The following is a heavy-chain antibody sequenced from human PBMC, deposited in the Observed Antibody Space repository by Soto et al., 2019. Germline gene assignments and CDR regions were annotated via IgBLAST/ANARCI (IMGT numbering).Heavy chain of an antibody. Sequence: QVHLVQSGAEVKKPGSSVKVSCKAAVGTFSSYTFSWVLQAPGHGLEWMGSIIHMLGIANYAQKFQGRVKINADKSTSTAYMELSSLRSEYTGVYYCANRGYSYGLVIYWGQGTLVTVSS. V-gene: IGHV1-69*02. J-gene: IGHJ1*01. CDR3: ANRGYSYGLVIY. CDR1: VGTFSSYT. D-gene: IGHD5-18*01. CDR2: IIHMLGIA.